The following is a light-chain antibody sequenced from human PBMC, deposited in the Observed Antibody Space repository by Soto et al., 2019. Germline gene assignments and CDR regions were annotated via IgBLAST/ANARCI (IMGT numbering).Light chain of an antibody. CDR2: DAS. J-gene: IGKJ4*01. CDR1: QSAGTV. CDR3: EQRSNWPPALT. V-gene: IGKV3-11*01. Sequence: EIVLTQSPATLSPSPGERATLYCRASQSAGTVLAWYQHKPGQTPRLLIYDASSRATGVPARISGSGSGTDFTLTIRSVEPEDFAFYYCEQRSNWPPALTFVGGTNVEIK.